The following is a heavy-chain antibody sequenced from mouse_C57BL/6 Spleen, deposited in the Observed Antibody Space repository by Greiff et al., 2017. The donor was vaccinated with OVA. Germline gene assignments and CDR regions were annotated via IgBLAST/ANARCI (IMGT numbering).Heavy chain of an antibody. CDR2: IYPGSGNT. CDR3: GRGANPGDMDY. J-gene: IGHJ4*01. D-gene: IGHD2-13*01. Sequence: QVQLKESGAELVRPGASVKLSCKASGYTFTDYYINWVKQRPGQGLEWIASIYPGSGNTYYNEKFKGKATLTAEKSSSTAYMQLSSMTDEYSADYFCGRGANPGDMDYWGQGTTVTVSS. CDR1: GYTFTDYY. V-gene: IGHV1-76*01.